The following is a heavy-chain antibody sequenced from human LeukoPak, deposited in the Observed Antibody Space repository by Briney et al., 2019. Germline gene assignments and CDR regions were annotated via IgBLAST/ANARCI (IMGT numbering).Heavy chain of an antibody. CDR1: RFTFNNYA. D-gene: IGHD1-26*01. J-gene: IGHJ4*02. Sequence: GGSLRLTCAASRFTFNNYAMSWVRQAPGKGLEWVSSISGSGESTYYSDSVKGRFSVSRDNSKNSLYLQMYSLRAEDTAVYYCAKDLALYSGPYSGAYYSPVDYRGQGTLVTVSS. CDR3: AKDLALYSGPYSGAYYSPVDY. CDR2: ISGSGEST. V-gene: IGHV3-23*01.